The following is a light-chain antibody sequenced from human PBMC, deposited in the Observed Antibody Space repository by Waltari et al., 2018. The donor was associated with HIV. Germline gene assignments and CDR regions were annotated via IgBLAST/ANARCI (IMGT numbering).Light chain of an antibody. V-gene: IGLV2-8*01. CDR3: SSHAGSKVV. J-gene: IGLJ2*01. CDR2: DVI. CDR1: SSDVGGYNY. Sequence: QSALTQPPSASGSPGQSVTLSCTGTSSDVGGYNYVSWHQQHPGKAPKLMIYDVIKRPSGVPERFSGAKAGNTASRTVSGLQPEDEADYYCSSHAGSKVVFGGGTRLTVL.